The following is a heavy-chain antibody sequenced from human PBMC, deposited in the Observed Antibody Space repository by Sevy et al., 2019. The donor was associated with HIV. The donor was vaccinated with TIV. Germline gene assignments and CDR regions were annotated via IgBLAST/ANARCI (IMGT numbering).Heavy chain of an antibody. CDR2: INPHNGNT. J-gene: IGHJ4*02. V-gene: IGHV1-18*01. D-gene: IGHD3-22*01. Sequence: ALVKVSCKASGYTFTNHGISWVRQAPGQGLEWMGWINPHNGNTKYAQKLQGRVTMTTDTSTNTAYMEVRSLRSDDTAVYYCAREGTLVTMIIWGQGTLVTVSS. CDR1: GYTFTNHG. CDR3: AREGTLVTMII.